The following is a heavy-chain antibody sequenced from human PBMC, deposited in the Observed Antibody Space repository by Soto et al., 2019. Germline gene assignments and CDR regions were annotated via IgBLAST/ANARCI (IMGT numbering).Heavy chain of an antibody. V-gene: IGHV3-73*01. CDR1: GFTFSGSA. D-gene: IGHD5-12*01. J-gene: IGHJ4*02. CDR3: SPSGSVAFVEY. Sequence: HPGGSLRLSCAASGFTFSGSAMHWVRQASGKGLEWVGRIRSKTNSYATAYAASVKGRFTISRDDSKNTAYLQMNSLKTEDTAVYYCSPSGSVAFVEYWGQGTLVTVSS. CDR2: IRSKTNSYAT.